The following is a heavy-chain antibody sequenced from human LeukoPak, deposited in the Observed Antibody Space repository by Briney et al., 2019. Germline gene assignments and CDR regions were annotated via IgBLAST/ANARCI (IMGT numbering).Heavy chain of an antibody. CDR2: IIPILGIA. D-gene: IGHD1-1*01. V-gene: IGHV1-69*04. J-gene: IGHJ4*02. CDR3: ASFTTGTTGGDDY. CDR1: GGTFSSYA. Sequence: GASVKVSCKASGGTFSSYAISWVRQAPGQGLEWMGRIIPILGIANYAQKFQGRVTITADKSTSTAYMELSSLRSEDTAVYYCASFTTGTTGGDDYWGQGTLVTVSS.